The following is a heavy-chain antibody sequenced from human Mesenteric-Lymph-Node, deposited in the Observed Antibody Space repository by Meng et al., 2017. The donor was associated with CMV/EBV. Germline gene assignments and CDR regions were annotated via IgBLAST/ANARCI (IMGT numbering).Heavy chain of an antibody. CDR2: IYSCGST. CDR3: ARRGGSGEIDT. V-gene: IGHV3-66*03. Sequence: LSGAASGFTVSSSYMSWVRQAPGKGLEWVSIIYSCGSTYPADSVKGRFSISRDTSKNTLYLQMNSLRAEDTAVYYCARRGGSGEIDTWGQGTLVTVSS. J-gene: IGHJ5*02. CDR1: GFTVSSSY. D-gene: IGHD3-10*01.